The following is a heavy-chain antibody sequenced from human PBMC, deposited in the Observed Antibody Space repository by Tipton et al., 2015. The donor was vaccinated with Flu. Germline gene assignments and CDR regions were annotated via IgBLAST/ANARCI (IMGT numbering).Heavy chain of an antibody. D-gene: IGHD5-24*01. J-gene: IGHJ4*02. V-gene: IGHV4-4*07. CDR1: GGSIRSYY. Sequence: TLSLTCTVSGGSIRSYYWSWIRQPAGKALEWVGRIYTSGTTKYNPSLKSRVTISVDTSKNQFSLKLSSVTAADTAVYYCARGDGYNFDYWGQGTLVTVSS. CDR3: ARGDGYNFDY. CDR2: IYTSGTT.